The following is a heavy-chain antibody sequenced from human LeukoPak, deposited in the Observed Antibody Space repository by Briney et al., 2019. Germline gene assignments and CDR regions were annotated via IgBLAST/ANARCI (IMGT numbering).Heavy chain of an antibody. J-gene: IGHJ3*02. D-gene: IGHD2-21*01. CDR3: ARQIVGGFDI. V-gene: IGHV3-11*04. Sequence: GVPLRLPCAPSGFSFGDYYMNWMRQSPGKGLDWVSYISNSGSIIYYADSVKGRFTISRDNAKNSLYLQMNSMRAEDTAVYYCARQIVGGFDIWGQGTMVTVSS. CDR2: ISNSGSII. CDR1: GFSFGDYY.